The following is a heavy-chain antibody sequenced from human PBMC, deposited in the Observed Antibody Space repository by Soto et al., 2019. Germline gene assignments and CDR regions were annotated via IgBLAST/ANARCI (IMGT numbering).Heavy chain of an antibody. Sequence: SVKVSCKASGYSFTDYHIHWVRQAPGQGLEWMGGIIPIFGTANYAQKFQGRVTITADKSTSTAYMELSSLRSEDTAVYYCARGTYYYDSSGYYPYYYGMDVWGQGTTVTVS. CDR3: ARGTYYYDSSGYYPYYYGMDV. V-gene: IGHV1-69*06. J-gene: IGHJ6*02. D-gene: IGHD3-22*01. CDR2: IIPIFGTA. CDR1: GYSFTDYH.